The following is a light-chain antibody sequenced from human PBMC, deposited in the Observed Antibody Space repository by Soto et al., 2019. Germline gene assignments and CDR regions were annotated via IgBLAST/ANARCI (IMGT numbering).Light chain of an antibody. CDR3: GTWDDRLDGNYV. CDR2: DND. CDR1: SSNIGDNY. Sequence: SVLTQPPAVSAAPGQQVTISCSGSSSNIGDNYVSWYQHLPGTAPNLVVYDNDRRPSGIPGRFSGSKSGTSATLVITGLQTGDEADYYCGTWDDRLDGNYVFGTGTKVTVL. V-gene: IGLV1-51*01. J-gene: IGLJ1*01.